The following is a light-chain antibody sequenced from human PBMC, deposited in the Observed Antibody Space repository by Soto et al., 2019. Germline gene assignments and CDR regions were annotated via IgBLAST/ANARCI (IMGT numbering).Light chain of an antibody. J-gene: IGLJ1*01. CDR1: SSNIGAGYD. V-gene: IGLV1-40*01. Sequence: QAVVTQPPSVSGAPGQRVTISCTGSSSNIGAGYDVHWYQQLPGTAPKLLIYGNSNRPSGVPDRFSGCKSGTSPSLAITRLQAEDEAGYYCQSYDSSLSAYVFGTGTKVTVL. CDR2: GNS. CDR3: QSYDSSLSAYV.